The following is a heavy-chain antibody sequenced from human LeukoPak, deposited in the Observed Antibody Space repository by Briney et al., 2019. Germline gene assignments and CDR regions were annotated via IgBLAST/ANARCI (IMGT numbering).Heavy chain of an antibody. CDR1: GFTFSSYW. J-gene: IGHJ4*02. D-gene: IGHD2-2*01. V-gene: IGHV3-7*01. Sequence: PGGSLRLSCAASGFTFSSYWMTWARQAPGKGLEWVANIRQDGGEKKYVDSVKGRFTISRDNAKNSLYLQMNSLRAEDSAVYYCARTTSTTCYEKWGQGTLVTVSS. CDR3: ARTTSTTCYEK. CDR2: IRQDGGEK.